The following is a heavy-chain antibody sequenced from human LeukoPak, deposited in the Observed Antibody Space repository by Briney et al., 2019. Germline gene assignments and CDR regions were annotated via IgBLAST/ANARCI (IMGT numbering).Heavy chain of an antibody. J-gene: IGHJ4*02. CDR2: IYTSGST. Sequence: SETLSLTCTVSGGSISSYSWSWIRQPAGKGLEWIGRIYTSGSTNYNPSLKSRVTMSVDTSKNQFSLKLSSVTAADTAVYYCARREVYYSGGSCYFDYFDYWGQGTLVTVSS. V-gene: IGHV4-4*07. CDR1: GGSISSYS. D-gene: IGHD2-15*01. CDR3: ARREVYYSGGSCYFDYFDY.